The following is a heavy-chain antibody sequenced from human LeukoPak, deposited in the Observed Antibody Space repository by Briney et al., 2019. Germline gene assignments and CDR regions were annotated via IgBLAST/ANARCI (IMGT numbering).Heavy chain of an antibody. CDR1: GFTFSSYN. D-gene: IGHD6-13*01. J-gene: IGHJ4*02. Sequence: GGSLRLSCAASGFTFSSYNMNWVRQAPGKGLEWVSYISSSSSTIYYADSVKGRFTISRDNAKNTLYLQMNSLRAEDTAVYYCAKDRISIAADFDYWGQGTLVTVSS. V-gene: IGHV3-48*01. CDR2: ISSSSSTI. CDR3: AKDRISIAADFDY.